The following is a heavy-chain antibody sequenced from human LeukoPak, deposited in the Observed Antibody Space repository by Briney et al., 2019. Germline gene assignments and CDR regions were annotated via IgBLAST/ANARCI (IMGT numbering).Heavy chain of an antibody. V-gene: IGHV3-7*05. Sequence: GGSLRLSCAASGFTFSTFWMSWVRQAPGKGLEWVANIKQDGSEKYYVDSVKGRFIISRDNAKNSLFLQMNSLRAEDTAMYYCARIYCSGGSCYFDYWGQGTLVTVSS. CDR3: ARIYCSGGSCYFDY. CDR2: IKQDGSEK. D-gene: IGHD2-15*01. CDR1: GFTFSTFW. J-gene: IGHJ4*02.